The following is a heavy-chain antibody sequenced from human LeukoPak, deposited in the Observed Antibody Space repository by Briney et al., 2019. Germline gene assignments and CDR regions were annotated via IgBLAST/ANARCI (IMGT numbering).Heavy chain of an antibody. CDR2: LSGSGGST. Sequence: GGSLRLSCAASGFTFSNYVMSWVRQAPGKGLEWVSTLSGSGGSTYYADSVKGRFTISRDNSKNTLYLQMNSLRAEDTAVYYCAKTHTAYCSGGSCYAIDYWGQGTLVTVSS. D-gene: IGHD2-15*01. CDR1: GFTFSNYV. V-gene: IGHV3-23*01. J-gene: IGHJ4*02. CDR3: AKTHTAYCSGGSCYAIDY.